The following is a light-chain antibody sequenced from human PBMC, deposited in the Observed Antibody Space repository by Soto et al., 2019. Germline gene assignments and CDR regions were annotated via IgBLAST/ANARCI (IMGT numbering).Light chain of an antibody. V-gene: IGKV4-1*01. Sequence: DIVMTQSPDSLAVSLGERATINCKSSQSVLYSSNNKNYLAWYQQKPGQPPKLLIYWASTRESGVPDRFSGSGSGTDFTLTISSLQAEDVAVYYCQQYYSTPHTFVGGTKVEIK. CDR2: WAS. CDR1: QSVLYSSNNKNY. CDR3: QQYYSTPHT. J-gene: IGKJ4*01.